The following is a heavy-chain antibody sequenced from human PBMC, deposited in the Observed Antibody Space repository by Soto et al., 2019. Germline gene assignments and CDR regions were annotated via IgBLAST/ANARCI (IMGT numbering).Heavy chain of an antibody. CDR3: ARGDFWSGYSNWLDP. J-gene: IGHJ5*02. CDR1: GGSISSYY. Sequence: QVQLQESGPGLVKPSETLSLTCTVSGGSISSYYWSWIRQPPGKGLEWIGYIYYSGSTNYNPSLKSRVTISVDTSKNQLSLKLGSVTAADTAVYYCARGDFWSGYSNWLDPWGQGTLVTVSS. CDR2: IYYSGST. V-gene: IGHV4-59*01. D-gene: IGHD3-3*01.